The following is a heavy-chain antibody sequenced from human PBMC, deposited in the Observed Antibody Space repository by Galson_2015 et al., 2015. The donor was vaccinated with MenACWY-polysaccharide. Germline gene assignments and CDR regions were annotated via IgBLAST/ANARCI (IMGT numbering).Heavy chain of an antibody. Sequence: ETLSLTCTVSGGSISRTSHYWGWVRQPPGKGLEWIGSIYDSGTTYYNPSLKGRVTISIDTSKNQFSLNVTSVTAADTAVYFCARDSHYYGSGSFGWFDPWGQGILDPVSS. D-gene: IGHD3-10*01. CDR3: ARDSHYYGSGSFGWFDP. CDR1: GGSISRTSHY. V-gene: IGHV4-39*07. CDR2: IYDSGTT. J-gene: IGHJ5*02.